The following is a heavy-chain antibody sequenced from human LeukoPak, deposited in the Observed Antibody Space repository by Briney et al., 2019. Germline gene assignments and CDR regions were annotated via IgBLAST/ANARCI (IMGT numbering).Heavy chain of an antibody. CDR1: GYTFTGYY. D-gene: IGHD5-18*01. J-gene: IGHJ6*03. V-gene: IGHV1-2*06. Sequence: GASVKVSCKASGYTFTGYYMHWVRQAPGQGLEWMGRINPNSGGTNYAQKFQGRVTMTSDTTISTAYMELGRLRSDDTAVYYCARDLAMVVDYYYYYMDVWGKGTTVTVSS. CDR2: INPNSGGT. CDR3: ARDLAMVVDYYYYYMDV.